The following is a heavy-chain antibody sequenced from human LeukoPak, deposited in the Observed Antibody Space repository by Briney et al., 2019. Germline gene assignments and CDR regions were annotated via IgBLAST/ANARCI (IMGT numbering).Heavy chain of an antibody. CDR3: ARGITMVRGGPFVDV. J-gene: IGHJ6*02. CDR2: ITPILGIA. V-gene: IGHV1-69*04. CDR1: GGTFSSYA. Sequence: GASVKVSCKASGGTFSSYAISWVRQAPGQGLEWMGRITPILGIANYAQKFQGRVTITADKSTSTAYMELSSLRSEDTAVYYCARGITMVRGGPFVDVWGQGTTVTVSS. D-gene: IGHD3-10*01.